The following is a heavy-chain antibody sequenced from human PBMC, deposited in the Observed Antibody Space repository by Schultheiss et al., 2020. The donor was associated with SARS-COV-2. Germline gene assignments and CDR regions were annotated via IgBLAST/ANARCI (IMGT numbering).Heavy chain of an antibody. CDR2: ISDDGNSD. V-gene: IGHV3-30*04. CDR3: ARWATTVTGY. CDR1: GITFNSYA. D-gene: IGHD4-17*01. Sequence: GESLKISCAASGITFNSYAMYWVRQAPGKGLEWVAAISDDGNSDYYADPVKGRFTISRDNAKNSLYLQMNSLRAEDTAVYYCARWATTVTGYWGQGTLVTVSS. J-gene: IGHJ4*02.